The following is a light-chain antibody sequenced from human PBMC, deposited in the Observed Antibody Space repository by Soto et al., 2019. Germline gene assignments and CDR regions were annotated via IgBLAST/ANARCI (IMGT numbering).Light chain of an antibody. CDR2: GNS. CDR3: PSSGSSLCVL. CDR1: SSNIGAGYD. Sequence: QSVLTQPPSVSGAPGQRVTISCTGSSSNIGAGYDVHWYQQLPGTAPKLLIYGNSNRPSGVPDRFSGSKSGTSASLAITGLQAEDEADYYCPSSGSSLCVLFGGGTKVTVL. V-gene: IGLV1-40*01. J-gene: IGLJ2*01.